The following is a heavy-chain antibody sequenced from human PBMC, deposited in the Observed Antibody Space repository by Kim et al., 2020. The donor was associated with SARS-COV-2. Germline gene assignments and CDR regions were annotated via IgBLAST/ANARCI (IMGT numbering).Heavy chain of an antibody. Sequence: GGSLRLSCAASGFTFSNYYMSWIRQTPGKGLEWVSYIGSSGSTTYYPDSVKGRFTISRDNAKKSLYLEMNSLTSEDTAVYYCARGGYCSITTCYTTSKIFDYWGQGTLVTVSS. CDR2: IGSSGSTT. CDR1: GFTFSNYY. J-gene: IGHJ4*02. CDR3: ARGGYCSITTCYTTSKIFDY. D-gene: IGHD2-2*02. V-gene: IGHV3-11*04.